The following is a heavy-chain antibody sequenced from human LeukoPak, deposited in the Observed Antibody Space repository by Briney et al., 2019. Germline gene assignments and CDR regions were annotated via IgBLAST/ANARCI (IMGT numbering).Heavy chain of an antibody. D-gene: IGHD2-21*02. J-gene: IGHJ4*02. CDR3: ARDVGDCIYSG. CDR1: EFTFSSYS. CDR2: ISSSSNTI. Sequence: GGSLRLSCAASEFTFSSYSMSWVRQAPGKGLEWVSYISSSSNTIYYADSVKGRFTISRDNARNSLYLQMNSLRAEDTAVYYCARDVGDCIYSGWGQGTLVTVSS. V-gene: IGHV3-48*04.